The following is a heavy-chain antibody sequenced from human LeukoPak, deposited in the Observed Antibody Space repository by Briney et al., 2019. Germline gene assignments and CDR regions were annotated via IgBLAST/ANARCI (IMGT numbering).Heavy chain of an antibody. CDR3: ARGSWRLVRGAASFES. Sequence: PGRALRLSCAASVFTFSSYAMHWVRQAAPKGLEWVPVVSYDGSNKYYADSVKGRFTISRDNPKNTLYLQMNSLRAEDTAVYYCARGSWRLVRGAASFESWGQGTLATVSS. CDR1: VFTFSSYA. D-gene: IGHD3-10*01. CDR2: VSYDGSNK. V-gene: IGHV3-30-3*01. J-gene: IGHJ4*02.